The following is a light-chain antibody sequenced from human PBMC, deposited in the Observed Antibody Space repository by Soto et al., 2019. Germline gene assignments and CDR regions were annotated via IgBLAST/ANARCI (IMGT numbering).Light chain of an antibody. V-gene: IGKV1D-12*01. CDR1: QDINSW. J-gene: IGKJ2*01. CDR2: ATS. CDR3: QQVKSFPYT. Sequence: DIQMTQSPSSVSASVGDRVTITCRASQDINSWLAWYQQKPGKAPTLLIYATSTLQTGVPLRFSGSGSGEDFILTISSLQPEDFATYYCQQVKSFPYTFGQGTKLEIK.